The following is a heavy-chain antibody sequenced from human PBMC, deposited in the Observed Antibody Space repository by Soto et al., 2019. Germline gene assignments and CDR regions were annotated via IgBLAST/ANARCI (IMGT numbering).Heavy chain of an antibody. CDR3: AKGGTNRFDP. J-gene: IGHJ5*02. CDR1: GGSISSYY. Sequence: PSETLSLTCTVSGGSISSYYWSWIRLPPGKGLEWIGYIYYTGSTNYKSSLKSRVTISVDMSKKQFSLKLSSVTAADTAVYYCAKGGTNRFDPWGQGTLVTVSS. V-gene: IGHV4-59*01. CDR2: IYYTGST. D-gene: IGHD3-16*01.